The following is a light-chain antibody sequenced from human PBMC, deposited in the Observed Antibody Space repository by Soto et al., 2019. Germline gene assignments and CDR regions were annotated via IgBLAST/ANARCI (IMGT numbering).Light chain of an antibody. CDR3: QQYMSYPWT. CDR1: QSISSW. V-gene: IGKV1-5*01. J-gene: IGKJ1*01. CDR2: DAS. Sequence: DIQMTQSPSTLSASVGDRVTTTCRASQSISSWLAWYQQKPGKAPKFLIYDASNLERGVPSRFSGSGSGTEFTLTISSLQPDDFATYYCQQYMSYPWTFGQGTKVEIK.